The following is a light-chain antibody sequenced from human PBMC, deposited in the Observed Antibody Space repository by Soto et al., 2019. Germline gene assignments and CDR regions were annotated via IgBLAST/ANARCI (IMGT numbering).Light chain of an antibody. J-gene: IGLJ7*01. CDR3: QSYDSTLSGSV. Sequence: QSALTQPPSVSGAPGQRITISCTGSSSNIGAGYDVHWYQQLPGTAPKLLIYGNNNRPSGVPDRFSGSKSGTSASLAITGLQADDEADYYCQSYDSTLSGSVFGGGTQLTVL. V-gene: IGLV1-40*01. CDR1: SSNIGAGYD. CDR2: GNN.